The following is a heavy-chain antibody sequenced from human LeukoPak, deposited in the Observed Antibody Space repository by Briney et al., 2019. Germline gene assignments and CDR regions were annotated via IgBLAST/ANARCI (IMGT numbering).Heavy chain of an antibody. D-gene: IGHD6-13*01. Sequence: GASVKVSCKASGYTFTGYYMHWVRQAPGQGLEWMGWINPNSGGTNYAQKFQGRVTMTRDTSTSTVYMELSSLRSEDTAVYYCARDLMAAGYFSLDYWGQGTLVTVSS. J-gene: IGHJ4*02. CDR1: GYTFTGYY. CDR2: INPNSGGT. CDR3: ARDLMAAGYFSLDY. V-gene: IGHV1-2*02.